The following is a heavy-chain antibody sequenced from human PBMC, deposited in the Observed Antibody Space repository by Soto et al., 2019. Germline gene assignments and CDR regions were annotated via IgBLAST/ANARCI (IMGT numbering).Heavy chain of an antibody. D-gene: IGHD2-21*01. CDR1: GVSIHNSHSF. J-gene: IGHJ5*01. V-gene: IGHV4-39*01. Sequence: SETLSLTCTVSGVSIHNSHSFWAWIRQPPGKGLEFIGSVYHNGGAHYNSSLKSRVTISVDTAHNQVSLRMRSLTAADTAVYYCGRVVEGATRHTDPDSWGQGILVTVSS. CDR3: GRVVEGATRHTDPDS. CDR2: VYHNGGA.